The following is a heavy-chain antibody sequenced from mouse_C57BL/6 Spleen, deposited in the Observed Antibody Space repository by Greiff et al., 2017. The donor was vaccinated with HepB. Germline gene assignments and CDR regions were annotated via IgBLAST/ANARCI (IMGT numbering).Heavy chain of an antibody. CDR2: INPSTGGT. J-gene: IGHJ4*01. D-gene: IGHD1-1*01. CDR1: GYSFTGYY. Sequence: EVQLQESGPELVKPGASVKISCKASGYSFTGYYMNWVKQSPEKSLEWIGEINPSTGGTTYNQKFKAKATLTVDKSSSTAYMQLKSLTSEDSAVYYCARRYYGSSYQGAMDYWGQGTSVTVSS. V-gene: IGHV1-42*01. CDR3: ARRYYGSSYQGAMDY.